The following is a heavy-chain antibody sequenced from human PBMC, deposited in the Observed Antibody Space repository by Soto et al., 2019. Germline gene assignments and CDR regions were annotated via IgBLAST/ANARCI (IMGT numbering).Heavy chain of an antibody. Sequence: QVQLEQSGAEVKKPGSSVKVSCKASGGPLSDHGVAWLRQAPGQGLEWMGGTIPVFNTAKYAQKFQGIVTVTADKFTNIAYMEMSSLRSEDAAFYFCARGVYGSGNYYTGPSAFDIWGQGTMVIVSS. J-gene: IGHJ3*02. D-gene: IGHD3-10*01. CDR3: ARGVYGSGNYYTGPSAFDI. V-gene: IGHV1-69*06. CDR1: GGPLSDHG. CDR2: TIPVFNTA.